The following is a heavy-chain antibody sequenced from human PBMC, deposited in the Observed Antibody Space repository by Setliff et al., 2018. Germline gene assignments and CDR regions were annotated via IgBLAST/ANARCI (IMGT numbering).Heavy chain of an antibody. J-gene: IGHJ4*02. CDR1: GFSFSDYY. Sequence: GGSLRLSCAASGFSFSDYYMMWIRQAPGKGLEWVSYISNDAYTIHYADSMKGRLTISRDNSKNSVFLQMNSLRVEDTAVYYCARVHYDTSTYSPTLFDHWGQGALVTVSS. D-gene: IGHD3-22*01. CDR2: ISNDAYTI. V-gene: IGHV3-11*01. CDR3: ARVHYDTSTYSPTLFDH.